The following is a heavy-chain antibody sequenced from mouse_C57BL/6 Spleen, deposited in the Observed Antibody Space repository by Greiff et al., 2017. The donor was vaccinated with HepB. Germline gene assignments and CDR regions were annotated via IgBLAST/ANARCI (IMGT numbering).Heavy chain of an antibody. CDR2: IYPGSGST. V-gene: IGHV1-55*01. D-gene: IGHD3-2*02. CDR1: GYTFTSYW. J-gene: IGHJ2*01. Sequence: QVQLQQPGAELVKPGASVKMSCKASGYTFTSYWITWVKQRPGQGLEWIGDIYPGSGSTNYNEKFKSKATLTVDTSSSTAYMQLSSLTSEDSAVYYWARADDSSGYGYFDYWGQGTTLTVSS. CDR3: ARADDSSGYGYFDY.